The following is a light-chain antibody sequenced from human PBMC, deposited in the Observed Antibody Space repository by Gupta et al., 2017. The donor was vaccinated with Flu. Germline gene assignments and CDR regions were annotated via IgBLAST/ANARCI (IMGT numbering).Light chain of an antibody. CDR3: CSYAGTFTFV. Sequence: GQSVTISCTGTSSDVGNYDYVSWYQQHPGKAPKLMIYGVTERPSGVPDRFSGSKSGNTASLTISGLQAEDEAFYYCCSYAGTFTFVFGGGT. J-gene: IGLJ2*01. CDR2: GVT. V-gene: IGLV2-11*03. CDR1: SSDVGNYDY.